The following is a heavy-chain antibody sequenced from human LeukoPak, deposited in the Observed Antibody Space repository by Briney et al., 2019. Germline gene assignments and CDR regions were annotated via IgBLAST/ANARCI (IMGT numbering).Heavy chain of an antibody. J-gene: IGHJ6*02. V-gene: IGHV1-2*04. CDR2: INPNSGGT. CDR1: GYTFTSYA. Sequence: ASVKVSCKASGYTFTSYAMHWVRQAPGQGLEWMGWINPNSGGTNYAQKFQGWVTITRDTSISTAYMELSRLRSDDTAVYYCARDSAAAAPYHYHRMDGWGQGTTVTVSS. D-gene: IGHD6-13*01. CDR3: ARDSAAAAPYHYHRMDG.